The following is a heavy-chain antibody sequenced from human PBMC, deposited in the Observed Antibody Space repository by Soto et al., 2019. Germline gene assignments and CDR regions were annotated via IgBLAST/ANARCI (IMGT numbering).Heavy chain of an antibody. CDR3: ARAGFERLYFDQ. V-gene: IGHV3-74*01. D-gene: IGHD1-1*01. J-gene: IGHJ4*02. CDR1: GFIFKMYW. Sequence: PGGSLRLSCAASGFIFKMYWMHWVRQGPGKGLVWISRIYNDGTYSDYADSVRGRFTISRDISTNMFFLQMNKLSAEDMATYYCARAGFERLYFDQWGRGTLVTVSS. CDR2: IYNDGTYS.